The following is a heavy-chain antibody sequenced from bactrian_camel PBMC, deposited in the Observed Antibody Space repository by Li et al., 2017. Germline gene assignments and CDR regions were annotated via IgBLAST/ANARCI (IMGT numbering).Heavy chain of an antibody. CDR2: LTVGGHT. D-gene: IGHD3*01. J-gene: IGHJ4*01. CDR1: GYSYEKYC. V-gene: IGHV3S55*01. Sequence: HVQLVESGGGSVQAGGSLTLSCEVTDSGYSYEKYCTAWFRQAPGKEREGVATLTVGGHTAYGTSVKGRFTIYKETAGNTLYLQMNNLHVDDSGLYTCGARRRCSDDRPQYQGQGTQVTVS.